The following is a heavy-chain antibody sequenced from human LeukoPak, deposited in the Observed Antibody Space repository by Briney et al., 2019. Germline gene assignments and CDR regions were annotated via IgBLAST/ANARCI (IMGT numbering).Heavy chain of an antibody. J-gene: IGHJ2*01. CDR3: ASDSRDGYNLSVNWYFDL. CDR1: GGSISSGDYY. Sequence: SETLSLTCTVSGGSISSGDYYWSWIRQPPGKGLEWIGYIYYSGSTYYNPSLKSRVTISVDTSKNQFSLKLSSVTAADTAVYYCASDSRDGYNLSVNWYFDLWGRGTLVTVSS. V-gene: IGHV4-30-4*01. D-gene: IGHD5-24*01. CDR2: IYYSGST.